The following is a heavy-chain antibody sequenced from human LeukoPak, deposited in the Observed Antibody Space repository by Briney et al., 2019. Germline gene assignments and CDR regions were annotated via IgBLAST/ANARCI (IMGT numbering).Heavy chain of an antibody. Sequence: PSETLSLTCTVSGGSISSYYWSWIRQPPGKGLEWIGYIYYSGSTNYNPSLKSRVTISVDTSKNQFSLKLSSVTAADTAVYYCARGIFGVVIPHNWFDPWGQGILVTVSS. CDR2: IYYSGST. J-gene: IGHJ5*02. CDR1: GGSISSYY. V-gene: IGHV4-59*01. D-gene: IGHD3-3*01. CDR3: ARGIFGVVIPHNWFDP.